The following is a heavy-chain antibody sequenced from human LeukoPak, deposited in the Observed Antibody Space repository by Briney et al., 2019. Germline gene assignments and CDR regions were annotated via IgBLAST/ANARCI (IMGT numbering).Heavy chain of an antibody. Sequence: ASVKVSCKASGYTFTGYYMHWVRQAPGQGLEWMGRINPNSGGTNYAQKFQGRVTMTRDTSISTAYMELSRLRSDDTAVYYCARLYYDSSGWFWFDPWGQGTLVTVSS. J-gene: IGHJ5*02. CDR2: INPNSGGT. V-gene: IGHV1-2*06. D-gene: IGHD3-22*01. CDR3: ARLYYDSSGWFWFDP. CDR1: GYTFTGYY.